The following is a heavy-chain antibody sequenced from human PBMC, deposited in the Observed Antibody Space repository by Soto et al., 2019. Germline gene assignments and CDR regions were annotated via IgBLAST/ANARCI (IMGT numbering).Heavy chain of an antibody. J-gene: IGHJ3*02. CDR2: ISSSSSYI. D-gene: IGHD1-20*01. V-gene: IGHV3-21*01. Sequence: EVQLVESGGGLVKPGGSLRLSCAASGFTFSSYSMNWVRQAPGKGLEWVSSISSSSSYIYYADSVKGRFTISRDNAKNSLYLQMNSLRAEDTAVYYCARLTGGITGTHDAFDIWGQGTMVTVSS. CDR3: ARLTGGITGTHDAFDI. CDR1: GFTFSSYS.